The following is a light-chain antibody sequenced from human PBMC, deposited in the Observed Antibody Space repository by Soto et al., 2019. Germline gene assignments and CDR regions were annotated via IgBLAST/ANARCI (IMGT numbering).Light chain of an antibody. V-gene: IGLV2-14*01. Sequence: QSVLAQPSSVSGSPGQSITISCTGTSTDVGGYNYVSWYQHHSGKAPKLLIYEVTNRPSGISDRFSGPKSVNTASLTISGLQAEDESDYYCGSYSSTDTPFVFGTGTKVTVL. CDR3: GSYSSTDTPFV. J-gene: IGLJ1*01. CDR2: EVT. CDR1: STDVGGYNY.